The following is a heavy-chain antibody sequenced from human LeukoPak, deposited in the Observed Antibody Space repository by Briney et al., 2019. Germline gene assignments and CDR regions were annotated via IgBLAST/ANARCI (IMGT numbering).Heavy chain of an antibody. Sequence: GGSLRLFCAASGFTFSSYAMSWVRQAPGKGLEWVSAISGSGGSTYYADSVKGRFTISRDNSKNTLYLQMNSLRAEDTAVYYCAKDRAGLGHFDYWGQGTLVTVSS. D-gene: IGHD6-19*01. CDR2: ISGSGGST. J-gene: IGHJ4*02. V-gene: IGHV3-23*01. CDR1: GFTFSSYA. CDR3: AKDRAGLGHFDY.